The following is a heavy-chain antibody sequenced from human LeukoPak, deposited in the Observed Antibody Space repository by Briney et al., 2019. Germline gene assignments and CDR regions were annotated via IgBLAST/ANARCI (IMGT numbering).Heavy chain of an antibody. CDR1: GFTFSSYG. J-gene: IGHJ4*02. Sequence: PGGSLRLSCAASGFTFSSYGMHWVRQAPGKGLEWVAVIWYDGSNKNYADSVKGRFTISRDNSKNTLYLQMNSLRAEDTAVYYCASGHCGGDCYSSYWGQGTLVTVSS. CDR3: ASGHCGGDCYSSY. D-gene: IGHD2-21*02. V-gene: IGHV3-33*01. CDR2: IWYDGSNK.